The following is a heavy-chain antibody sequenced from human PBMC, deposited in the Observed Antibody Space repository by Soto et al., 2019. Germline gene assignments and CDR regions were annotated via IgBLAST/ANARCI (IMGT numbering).Heavy chain of an antibody. J-gene: IGHJ5*02. CDR1: GGTFSSYI. D-gene: IGHD6-19*01. V-gene: IGHV1-69*02. CDR2: IIPIVGIA. CDR3: ARGGVAGFDP. Sequence: QVQLVQSGAEVKKPGSSVKVSCKASGGTFSSYIISWVRQAPGQGLEWMGRIIPIVGIANYAQRFQGRVTITADKSTTIAYMEMSSLRSEDTAVYYCARGGVAGFDPWGQGTLVTVSS.